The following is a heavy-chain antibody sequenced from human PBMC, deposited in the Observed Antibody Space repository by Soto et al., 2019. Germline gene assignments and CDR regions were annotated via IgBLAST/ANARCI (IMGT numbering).Heavy chain of an antibody. V-gene: IGHV3-23*01. J-gene: IGHJ3*01. CDR1: GFTFSSYV. D-gene: IGHD7-27*01. Sequence: EMQLLESGGGLVQPGGSLRLSCAASGFTFSSYVMSWVRQAPGKGLEWVSAIDGRSDDTYYAFPVKGRFSISGDNSNNRVYMHMNRLRAEDAAVYYCVKRGPNGGAFDVWGQGTLVTVSS. CDR2: IDGRSDDT. CDR3: VKRGPNGGAFDV.